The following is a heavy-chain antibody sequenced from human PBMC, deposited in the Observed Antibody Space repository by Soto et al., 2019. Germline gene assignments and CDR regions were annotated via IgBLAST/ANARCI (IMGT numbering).Heavy chain of an antibody. CDR2: INHSGST. V-gene: IGHV4-34*01. J-gene: IGHJ5*02. Sequence: SETLSLTCAVYGGSFSGYYWSWIRQPPGKGLEWIGEINHSGSTNYNPSLKSRVTISVDTSKNQFSLKLSSVTAADTAVYYCAREREVDPLYSSGWYRGYNWFDPWGQGTLVNVS. CDR1: GGSFSGYY. D-gene: IGHD6-19*01. CDR3: AREREVDPLYSSGWYRGYNWFDP.